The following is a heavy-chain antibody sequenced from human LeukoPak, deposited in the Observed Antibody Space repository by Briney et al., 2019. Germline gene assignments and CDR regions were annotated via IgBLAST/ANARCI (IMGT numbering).Heavy chain of an antibody. CDR2: IYYSGRT. CDR3: ASGSETWGLLPKFYFDY. CDR1: GGSISSYY. D-gene: IGHD1-26*01. J-gene: IGHJ4*02. V-gene: IGHV4-59*01. Sequence: PSETLSLTCSVSGGSISSYYWSWIRQPPGKRLEWIGYIYYSGRTDYNASLKSRVTISIDTSKNQFSLQLSSVTAADTAIYYCASGSETWGLLPKFYFDYWGQGTLVTVSS.